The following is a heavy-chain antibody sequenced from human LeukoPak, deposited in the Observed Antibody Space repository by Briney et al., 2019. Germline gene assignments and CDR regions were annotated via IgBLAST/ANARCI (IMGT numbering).Heavy chain of an antibody. CDR2: IYYSGSN. J-gene: IGHJ4*02. CDR1: GGSTGSFSYY. D-gene: IGHD3-10*01. Sequence: SETLSLTCTVSGGSTGSFSYYWGWIRQPPGKGLEWIGSIYYSGSNHYNPSLKRRLTISVDTSKNQFSLKLSSVTAADTAVYYCALRGSGSYSDFDYWGQGTLVTVSS. V-gene: IGHV4-39*01. CDR3: ALRGSGSYSDFDY.